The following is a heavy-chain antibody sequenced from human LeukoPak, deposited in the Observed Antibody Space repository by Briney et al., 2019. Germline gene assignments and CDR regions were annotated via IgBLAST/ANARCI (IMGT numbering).Heavy chain of an antibody. CDR3: GRYYVMGV. V-gene: IGHV4-59*01. CDR1: GGSISSSY. J-gene: IGHJ6*02. CDR2: IYYSGNT. Sequence: PSETLSLTCTVSGGSISSSYWTWIRQPPGKGLEWIGYIYYSGNTNYNPSLKSRVTISVDTSKNQFSLKLTSVTTADTAVYYCGRYYVMGVWGQGTSVTVSS.